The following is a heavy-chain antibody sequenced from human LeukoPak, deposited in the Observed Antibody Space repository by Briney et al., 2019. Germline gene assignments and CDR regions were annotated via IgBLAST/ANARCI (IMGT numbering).Heavy chain of an antibody. CDR3: ARGPTMKMDV. CDR1: GFTFSSYE. CDR2: MNSRSSSK. V-gene: IGHV3-21*01. D-gene: IGHD3-22*01. J-gene: IGHJ6*04. Sequence: PGGSLRLSCAASGFTFSSYEMNWVRQAPGKGLEWVSSMNSRSSSKYYADSVKGRFTISRDNAKNSLYLQMNSLRAEDTAVYYCARGPTMKMDVWGKGTTVTVPS.